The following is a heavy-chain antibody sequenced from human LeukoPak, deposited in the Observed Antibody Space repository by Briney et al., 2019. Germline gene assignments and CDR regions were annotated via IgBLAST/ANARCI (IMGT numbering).Heavy chain of an antibody. CDR3: ARGARPNYYGSGSYRPFDY. Sequence: PSETLSLTCAVYGGSFSGYYWSWIRQPPGKGLEWIGEINHSGSTNYNPSLKSRVTTSVDTSKNQFSLKLSSVTAADTAVYYCARGARPNYYGSGSYRPFDYWGQGTLVTVSS. V-gene: IGHV4-34*01. J-gene: IGHJ4*02. CDR2: INHSGST. D-gene: IGHD3-10*01. CDR1: GGSFSGYY.